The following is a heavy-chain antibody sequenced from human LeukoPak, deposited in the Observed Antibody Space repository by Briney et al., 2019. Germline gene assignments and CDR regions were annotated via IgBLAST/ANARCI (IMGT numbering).Heavy chain of an antibody. V-gene: IGHV3-48*03. CDR2: ISSSGSTI. Sequence: GGSLRLSCAASGFTFSSYEMNWVRQAPGKGLEWVSYISSSGSTIKYADSVKGRLTISRDNPKNSLYLQMNSLRAGDTAVYYCAREFGRGVAFDIWGQGTMVTVSS. D-gene: IGHD3-10*01. CDR3: AREFGRGVAFDI. J-gene: IGHJ3*02. CDR1: GFTFSSYE.